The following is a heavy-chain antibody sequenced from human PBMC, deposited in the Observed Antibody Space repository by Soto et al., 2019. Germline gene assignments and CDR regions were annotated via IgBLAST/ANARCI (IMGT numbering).Heavy chain of an antibody. Sequence: QVQLQESGPGLVKPSQTLSLTCTVSGGSISSGGYYWSWIRQHPGKGLEWIGYIYYSGSTYYNPSLKSRVTISVDTSKNQFSLKLSSVTAADTAVYYCARESRRIAAAAHQYYFDYWGQGTLVTVSS. CDR2: IYYSGST. V-gene: IGHV4-31*03. CDR1: GGSISSGGYY. J-gene: IGHJ4*02. D-gene: IGHD6-13*01. CDR3: ARESRRIAAAAHQYYFDY.